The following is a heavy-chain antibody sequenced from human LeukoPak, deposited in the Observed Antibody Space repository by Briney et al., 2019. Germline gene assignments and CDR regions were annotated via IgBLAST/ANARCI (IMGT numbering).Heavy chain of an antibody. CDR1: GFMFSNYG. J-gene: IGHJ2*01. CDR2: ISRSSSTI. V-gene: IGHV3-48*01. Sequence: GGSLRLSCAASGFMFSNYGMNWVRQAPGKGLEWVSYISRSSSTIYYADSVKGRFTISRDNAKNSLYLQMNSLRAEDTAVYYCARSSAADDWYFHLWGRGTLVTVSS. CDR3: ARSSAADDWYFHL. D-gene: IGHD2-15*01.